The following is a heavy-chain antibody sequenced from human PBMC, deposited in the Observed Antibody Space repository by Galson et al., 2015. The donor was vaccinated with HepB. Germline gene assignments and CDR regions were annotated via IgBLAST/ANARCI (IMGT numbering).Heavy chain of an antibody. CDR2: ISDDGDIV. CDR1: GFTFSSYA. D-gene: IGHD3-10*02. V-gene: IGHV3-23*01. Sequence: SLRLSCAVSGFTFSSYAMNWVRQAPGKGLEWVSSISDDGDIVYYADSVKGRFTASRDNSKNTLYLQMNSLRADDTAVYYCAKAHGGIFGWFDYWGQGTLVTVSS. J-gene: IGHJ4*02. CDR3: AKAHGGIFGWFDY.